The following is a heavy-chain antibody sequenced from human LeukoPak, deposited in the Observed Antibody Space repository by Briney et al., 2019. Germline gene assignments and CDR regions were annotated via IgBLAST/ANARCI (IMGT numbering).Heavy chain of an antibody. V-gene: IGHV3-21*01. D-gene: IGHD2-15*01. Sequence: GGSLRLSCAASGFTFSSSAMNWVRQAPGKGLEWVSSISTSSSYIYYADSVKGRFTISRDNARNSLYLQMNTLRAEDTAVYSCARGADGVSSNSRGWFDPWGQGTLVTVSS. CDR1: GFTFSSSA. CDR3: ARGADGVSSNSRGWFDP. J-gene: IGHJ5*02. CDR2: ISTSSSYI.